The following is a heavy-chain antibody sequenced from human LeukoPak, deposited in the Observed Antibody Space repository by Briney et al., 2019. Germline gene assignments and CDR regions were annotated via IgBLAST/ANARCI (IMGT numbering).Heavy chain of an antibody. Sequence: GRSLRLSCAASGFTFDDYAMHWIRQAPGKGLEWVSSIHWNSGSLGYADSVKGRFTISRDNAKNSLFLQMNSLRTEDTALYYCAKDSGYTYGPLDVWGPGTTVTVSS. J-gene: IGHJ6*02. V-gene: IGHV3-9*01. CDR1: GFTFDDYA. D-gene: IGHD5-18*01. CDR2: IHWNSGSL. CDR3: AKDSGYTYGPLDV.